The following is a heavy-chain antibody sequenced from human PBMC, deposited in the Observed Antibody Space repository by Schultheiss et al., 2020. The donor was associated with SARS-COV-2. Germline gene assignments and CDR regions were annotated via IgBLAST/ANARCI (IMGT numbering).Heavy chain of an antibody. CDR3: ARGRRGEVPGAIGSY. Sequence: GGSLRLSCAASGFTFSSYAMSWVRQAPGKGLEWVSAISGSGGSTYYADSVKGRFTISRDNSKNTLYLQMNSLRAEDTAVYYCARGRRGEVPGAIGSYWGQGTLVTVSS. V-gene: IGHV3-23*01. CDR1: GFTFSSYA. D-gene: IGHD2-2*01. J-gene: IGHJ4*02. CDR2: ISGSGGST.